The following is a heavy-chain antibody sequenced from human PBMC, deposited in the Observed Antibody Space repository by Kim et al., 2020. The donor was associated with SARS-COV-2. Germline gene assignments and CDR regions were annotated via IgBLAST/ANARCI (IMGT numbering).Heavy chain of an antibody. D-gene: IGHD6-13*01. J-gene: IGHJ4*02. CDR1: GFTFSSYW. CDR2: IKQDGSEK. V-gene: IGHV3-7*01. CDR3: ARDLGPLYSVAVTGLLDY. Sequence: GGSLRLSCAASGFTFSSYWMSWVRQAPGKGLEWVANIKQDGSEKYYVDSVKGRFTISRDNAKNSLYLQMNSLRAEDTAVYYCARDLGPLYSVAVTGLLDYWGQGTLVTVSS.